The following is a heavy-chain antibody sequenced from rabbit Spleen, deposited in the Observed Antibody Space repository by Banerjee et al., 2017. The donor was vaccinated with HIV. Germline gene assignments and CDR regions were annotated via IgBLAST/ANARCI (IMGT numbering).Heavy chain of an antibody. CDR1: GFSISNKAV. CDR3: ARDTGSSFSSYGMDL. J-gene: IGHJ6*01. Sequence: QSLEESGGGLVKPGGTLTLTCTVSGFSISNKAVMCWVRQAPGKGLEWIACINAVTGKAVYASWAKGRFTFSKTSSTTVTLQMTSLTDADTATYFCARDTGSSFSSYGMDLWGQGTLVTVS. V-gene: IGHV1S40*01. CDR2: INAVTGKA. D-gene: IGHD8-1*01.